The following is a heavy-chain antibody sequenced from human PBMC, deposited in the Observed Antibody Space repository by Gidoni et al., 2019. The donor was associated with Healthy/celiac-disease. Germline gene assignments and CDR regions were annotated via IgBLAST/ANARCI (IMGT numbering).Heavy chain of an antibody. J-gene: IGHJ4*02. V-gene: IGHV4-39*01. CDR3: ARVYYDYVWGSYRYPYFDY. Sequence: QLQLQESGPGLVKPSETLSLTCTVSGGSISGSSYSRGGIRQPPGKGLEWIGSIYYSGSTYYNPSLKRRVTISVDTSKNQFSLKLSSVTAADTAVYYCARVYYDYVWGSYRYPYFDYWGQGTLVTVSS. D-gene: IGHD3-16*02. CDR2: IYYSGST. CDR1: GGSISGSSYS.